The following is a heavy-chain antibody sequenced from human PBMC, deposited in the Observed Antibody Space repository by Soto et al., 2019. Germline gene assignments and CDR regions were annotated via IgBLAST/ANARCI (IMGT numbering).Heavy chain of an antibody. Sequence: SQTLPLTCAVSGYSIRNGYYWGRIRQPPGKRLEWIGAIYPTGITYYNPSLQSRVAISVDTSTNQLSLRLSSVTAADTAVYFCARAHTPYYCSSLSCSYLDYWGQGALVTVSS. V-gene: IGHV4-38-2*01. CDR3: ARAHTPYYCSSLSCSYLDY. J-gene: IGHJ4*02. CDR1: GYSIRNGYY. CDR2: IYPTGIT. D-gene: IGHD2-2*01.